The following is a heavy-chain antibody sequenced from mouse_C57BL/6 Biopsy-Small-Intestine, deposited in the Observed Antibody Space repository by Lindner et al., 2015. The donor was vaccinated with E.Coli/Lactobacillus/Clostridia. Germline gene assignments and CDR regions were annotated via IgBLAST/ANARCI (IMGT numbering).Heavy chain of an antibody. CDR2: ILPGSGST. CDR1: GYTFTGYW. V-gene: IGHV1-9*01. CDR3: TRDWTRDY. J-gene: IGHJ2*01. D-gene: IGHD4-1*01. Sequence: VQLQESGAELMKPGASVKLSCKATGYTFTGYWIEWVKQRPGHGLEWIGEILPGSGSTNYSEKFKGKATFTADTSSNTAYMQLSSLTTEDSAIYYCTRDWTRDYWGQGTTLTVSS.